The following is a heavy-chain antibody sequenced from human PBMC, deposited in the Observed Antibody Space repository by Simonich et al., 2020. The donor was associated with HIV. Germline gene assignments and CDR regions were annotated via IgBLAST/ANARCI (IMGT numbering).Heavy chain of an antibody. CDR3: TTAPLTVDGAFHI. CDR1: GFIISNTW. CDR2: IKSKTGGVTT. D-gene: IGHD4-17*01. V-gene: IGHV3-15*01. Sequence: EVQLVESGGVLVKPGVSLILSCTASGFIISNTWMSWVRQATGNVLGWVGCIKSKTGGVTTDYAAPVKGRFTISRDDLKNTLYLQMNSLKTEDSAVYYCTTAPLTVDGAFHIWGQGTMVTVSS. J-gene: IGHJ3*02.